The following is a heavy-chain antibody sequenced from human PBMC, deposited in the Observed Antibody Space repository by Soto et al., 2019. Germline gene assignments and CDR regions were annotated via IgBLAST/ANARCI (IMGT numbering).Heavy chain of an antibody. CDR2: ISAYNGNT. Sequence: QVQLVQSGAEVKKPGASVKVSCKASGYTFTSYGISWVRQAPGQGLEWMGWISAYNGNTNYAQKLQGRSTMTTDTSTSIAYMELRSLRSDDTAVYYCAGDRYCSGGSCYHFDYWGQGTLVTVSS. D-gene: IGHD2-15*01. V-gene: IGHV1-18*01. CDR3: AGDRYCSGGSCYHFDY. J-gene: IGHJ4*02. CDR1: GYTFTSYG.